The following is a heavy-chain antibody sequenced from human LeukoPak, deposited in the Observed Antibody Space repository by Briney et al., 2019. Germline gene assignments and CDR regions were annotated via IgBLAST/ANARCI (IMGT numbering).Heavy chain of an antibody. CDR2: IYYSGST. V-gene: IGHV4-59*01. J-gene: IGHJ6*02. Sequence: SETLSLTCTVSGGSISGYYWSWIRQPPGKVLEWIGYIYYSGSTNYNPSLKSRVTISVDTSENQFSLKLSSVTAADTAVYYCGRREKGPGDVWGPGTPVTVS. CDR1: GGSISGYY. CDR3: GRREKGPGDV.